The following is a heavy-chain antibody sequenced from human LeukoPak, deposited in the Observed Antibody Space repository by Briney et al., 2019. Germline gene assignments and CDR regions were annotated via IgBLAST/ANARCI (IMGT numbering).Heavy chain of an antibody. D-gene: IGHD6-19*01. CDR2: TYYRSKLYN. J-gene: IGHJ6*03. V-gene: IGHV6-1*01. CDR1: GDSVSSNSAA. Sequence: SQTLSLTCAISGDSVSSNSAAWNWIRQSPSRGLEWLGRTYYRSKLYNDYAVSVKSRITINPDTSKNQFSLQLNSVTPEDTAVYYCARDLGIAVAGTGGGCYYYYMDVWGKGTTVTVSS. CDR3: ARDLGIAVAGTGGGCYYYYMDV.